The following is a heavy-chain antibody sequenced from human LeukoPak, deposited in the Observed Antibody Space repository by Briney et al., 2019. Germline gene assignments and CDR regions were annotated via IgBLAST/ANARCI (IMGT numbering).Heavy chain of an antibody. D-gene: IGHD3-16*01. CDR1: GFTFSSYG. V-gene: IGHV3-33*06. CDR2: IWYDGSNK. Sequence: GRSLRLSCAASGFTFSSYGMHWVRQAPGKGPEWVAVIWYDGSNKYYADSVKGRFTISRDNSKNTLYLQMNSLRAEDTAVYYCAKDQALRAEYFQHWGQGTLVTVSS. J-gene: IGHJ1*01. CDR3: AKDQALRAEYFQH.